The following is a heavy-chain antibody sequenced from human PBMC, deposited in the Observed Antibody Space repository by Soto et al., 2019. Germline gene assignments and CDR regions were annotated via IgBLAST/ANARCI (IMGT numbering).Heavy chain of an antibody. CDR2: VSIGGST. CDR3: AKRRGAGGHLDY. Sequence: PGGSLRLSCAASGFTFSSYAIGWVRQGPGKGLEWVAVVSIGGSTHYADSVRGRFTISRDNSKNTLSLQMNSLTAEDTAVYFCAKRRGAGGHLDYWGQGALVTVSS. J-gene: IGHJ4*02. CDR1: GFTFSSYA. D-gene: IGHD2-15*01. V-gene: IGHV3-23*01.